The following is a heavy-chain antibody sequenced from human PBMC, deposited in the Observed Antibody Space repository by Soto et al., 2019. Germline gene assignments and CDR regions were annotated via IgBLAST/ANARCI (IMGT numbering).Heavy chain of an antibody. D-gene: IGHD2-2*01. CDR1: GGSISSGGYY. V-gene: IGHV4-31*03. Sequence: PSETLSLTCTVSGGSISSGGYYWSWIRQHPGKGLEWIGYIYYSGSTYYNPSLKSRVTISVDTSKNQFSLKLSSVTAADTAVYYCARVRDCSSTSCYARVAVVVAATPSWYFDLWGRGTLVTVSS. J-gene: IGHJ2*01. CDR3: ARVRDCSSTSCYARVAVVVAATPSWYFDL. CDR2: IYYSGST.